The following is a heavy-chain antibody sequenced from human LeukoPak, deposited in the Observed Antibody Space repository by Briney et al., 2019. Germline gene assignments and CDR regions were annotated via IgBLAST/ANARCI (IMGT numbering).Heavy chain of an antibody. CDR2: INHSGST. D-gene: IGHD2-15*01. Sequence: SETLSLTCAVYGGSFSGYYWSWIRQPPGKGLEWIGEINHSGSTNYNPSLKSRVTISVDTSKNQFSLKLSSVTAADTAVYYCARGPRGSAIAVSTFSNFDYWGQGTLVTVSS. CDR3: ARGPRGSAIAVSTFSNFDY. CDR1: GGSFSGYY. V-gene: IGHV4-34*01. J-gene: IGHJ4*02.